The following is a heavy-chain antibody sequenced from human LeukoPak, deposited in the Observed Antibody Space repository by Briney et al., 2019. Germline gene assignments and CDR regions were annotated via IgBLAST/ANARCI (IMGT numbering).Heavy chain of an antibody. CDR1: GDSISSSSSY. CDR2: IHSTGNS. Sequence: SETLSLTCTVSGDSISSSSSYWGWIRQPPGKGLEWIGYIHSTGNSNYNPSLKSRVTISVDTSKSQFSLRLSSVTAADTAVYYCARHIDYYGSGSYSHWGQGTLVTVSS. V-gene: IGHV4-61*05. J-gene: IGHJ4*02. CDR3: ARHIDYYGSGSYSH. D-gene: IGHD3-10*01.